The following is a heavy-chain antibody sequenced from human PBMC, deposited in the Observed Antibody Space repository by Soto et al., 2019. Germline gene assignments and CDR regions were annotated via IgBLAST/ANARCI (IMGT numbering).Heavy chain of an antibody. J-gene: IGHJ3*02. CDR1: GYTFTSYG. D-gene: IGHD3-3*01. V-gene: IGHV1-18*01. CDR3: ARDYGSGIRFLADDAFDI. Sequence: QVQLVQSGAEVKKPGASVKVSCKASGYTFTSYGISWVRQAPGQGLEWMGWISAYNGNTNYAQKLQGRVTMATDTSTSTAYMELRSLRSDDTAVYYCARDYGSGIRFLADDAFDIWGQGTMVTVSS. CDR2: ISAYNGNT.